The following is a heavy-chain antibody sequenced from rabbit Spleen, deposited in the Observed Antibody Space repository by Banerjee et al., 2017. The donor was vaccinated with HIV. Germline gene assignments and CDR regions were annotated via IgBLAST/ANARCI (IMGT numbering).Heavy chain of an antibody. J-gene: IGHJ4*01. CDR1: GFPFSNKAV. V-gene: IGHV1S45*01. Sequence: QEQLVEFGRGLVKPEGSLTLTCKASGFPFSNKAVMCWVRQAPGKGLEWIACINAVTGKAVYASWAKGRFTFSKTSSTTVTLQVTSLTAADTATYFCARSTGYDGYDYSTNLNLWGPGTLAPS. CDR3: ARSTGYDGYDYSTNLNL. CDR2: INAVTGKA. D-gene: IGHD6-1*01.